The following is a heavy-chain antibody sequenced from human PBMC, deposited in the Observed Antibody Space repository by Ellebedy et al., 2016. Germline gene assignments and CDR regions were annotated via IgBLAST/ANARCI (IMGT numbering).Heavy chain of an antibody. Sequence: GGSLRLSXAASGFTFSNYGMSWVRQAPGKGLEWVSGISGRGGSTYYADSVKGRFTISRDNSKNTVFLQMNSLRVDDTAVYYCANSAARPNYWGQGALVTVSS. V-gene: IGHV3-23*01. CDR2: ISGRGGST. CDR1: GFTFSNYG. J-gene: IGHJ4*02. D-gene: IGHD6-6*01. CDR3: ANSAARPNY.